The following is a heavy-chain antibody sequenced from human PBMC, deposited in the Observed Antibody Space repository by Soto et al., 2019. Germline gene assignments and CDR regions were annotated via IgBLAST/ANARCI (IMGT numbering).Heavy chain of an antibody. J-gene: IGHJ6*02. V-gene: IGHV4-31*03. Sequence: SETLSRTCTVSDAPIRSGGYYWSWIRQHPEKGLEWIAYIYHSGSTDYNPSLKSRVTISEDTSKNQFSLKLSSVTAADTAVNYCARDQDSSGLYGMDVWGQGTTVTVSS. D-gene: IGHD3-22*01. CDR2: IYHSGST. CDR1: DAPIRSGGYY. CDR3: ARDQDSSGLYGMDV.